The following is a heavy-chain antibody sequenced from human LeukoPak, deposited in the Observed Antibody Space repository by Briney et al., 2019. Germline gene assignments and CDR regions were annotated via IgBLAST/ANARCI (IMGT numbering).Heavy chain of an antibody. D-gene: IGHD6-25*01. J-gene: IGHJ4*02. V-gene: IGHV4-39*02. CDR3: ARLVGIAAHHFDY. CDR2: IYYSGST. Sequence: KGLEWIATIYYSGSTYYSPSLKSRVTISVDTSKNHLSLKLSSVTAADTAVYYCARLVGIAAHHFDYWGQGTLVTVSS.